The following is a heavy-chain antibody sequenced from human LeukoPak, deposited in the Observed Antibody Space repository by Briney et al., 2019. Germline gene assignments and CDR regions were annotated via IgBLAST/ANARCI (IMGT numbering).Heavy chain of an antibody. CDR1: GGSFRGYY. Sequence: NSSGTLSLTCAVYGGSFRGYYWSWIRQPPGKGLEWIGEIHYTGATNYKPSLKSRVTISGDPSKNQFSLRVSSVTAADTAVYYGARGVLGPYYFDLWGRGTLVTVSS. D-gene: IGHD7-27*01. V-gene: IGHV4-34*01. CDR2: IHYTGAT. J-gene: IGHJ2*01. CDR3: ARGVLGPYYFDL.